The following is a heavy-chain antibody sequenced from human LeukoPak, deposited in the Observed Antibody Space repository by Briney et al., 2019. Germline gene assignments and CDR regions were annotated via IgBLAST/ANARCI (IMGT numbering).Heavy chain of an antibody. Sequence: GGSLRLACAAPKFTFSTSALSWVRQAPGRGLEWVSGISGSGAKAYYADSVKGRFTISRDNSKNTLYLQMNSLRAEDTAVYYCAKDRNYYYYMDVWGKGTTVTVSS. CDR2: ISGSGAKA. J-gene: IGHJ6*03. CDR3: AKDRNYYYYMDV. V-gene: IGHV3-23*01. CDR1: KFTFSTSA.